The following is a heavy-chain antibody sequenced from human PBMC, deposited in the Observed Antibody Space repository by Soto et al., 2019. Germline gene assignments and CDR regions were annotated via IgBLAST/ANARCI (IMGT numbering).Heavy chain of an antibody. Sequence: LSLTCAVSGGFTSTNNWWSWVRQPPGKGLEWIGDAYHSGSTEYNPSLKSRVSISVDKTKNQISLKLTSATAADTAVYYCARSPPSSYYGGSGTFDYWGQGTLVTVSS. CDR1: GGFTSTNNW. D-gene: IGHD3-10*01. J-gene: IGHJ4*02. CDR3: ARSPPSSYYGGSGTFDY. V-gene: IGHV4-4*02. CDR2: AYHSGST.